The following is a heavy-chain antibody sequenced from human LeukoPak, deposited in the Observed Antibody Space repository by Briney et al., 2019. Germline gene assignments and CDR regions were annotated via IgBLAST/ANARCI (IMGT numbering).Heavy chain of an antibody. CDR3: GRGHWGLDF. V-gene: IGHV3-11*01. D-gene: IGHD7-27*01. J-gene: IGHJ4*02. CDR2: ISQSGSDM. CDR1: GLTFSDHY. Sequence: PGGSLRLSCAVSGLTFSDHYMTWVRQAPGKGLEWVSWISQSGSDMSYSDSVKGRFTIYRDNARNSLFLQMDRLRPEDTAVYYCGRGHWGLDFWGQGTLLTVSS.